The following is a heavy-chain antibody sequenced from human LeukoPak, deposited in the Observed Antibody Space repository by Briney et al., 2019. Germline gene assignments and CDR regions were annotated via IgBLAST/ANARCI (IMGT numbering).Heavy chain of an antibody. CDR2: IIPILGIA. D-gene: IGHD5-18*01. CDR1: GGTFSSYA. V-gene: IGHV1-69*04. J-gene: IGHJ6*02. Sequence: SVKVSCKASGGTFSSYAISWVRQAPGQGLEWMGRIIPILGIANYAQKFQGRVTITADKSTSTAYMELSSLRSEDTAAYYCARDGYSYGPSNGMDVWGQGTTVTVSS. CDR3: ARDGYSYGPSNGMDV.